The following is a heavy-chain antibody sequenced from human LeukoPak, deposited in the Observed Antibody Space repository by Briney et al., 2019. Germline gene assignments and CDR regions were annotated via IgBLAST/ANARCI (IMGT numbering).Heavy chain of an antibody. CDR2: ISGSGGST. CDR3: AILTGIAAAA. CDR1: GFTFCSYA. J-gene: IGHJ5*02. D-gene: IGHD6-13*01. Sequence: GGSLRLSCAASGFTFCSYAMSWVRQAPGKGLEWVSAISGSGGSTYYADSVKGRFTISRDNSKNTLYLQMNSLRAEDTAIYYCAILTGIAAAAWGQGTLVTVSS. V-gene: IGHV3-23*01.